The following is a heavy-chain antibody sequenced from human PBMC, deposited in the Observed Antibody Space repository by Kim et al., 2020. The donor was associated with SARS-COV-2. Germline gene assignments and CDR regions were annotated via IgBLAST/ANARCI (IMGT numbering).Heavy chain of an antibody. CDR1: GYSFTSYW. Sequence: GESLKISCKGSGYSFTSYWISWVRQMPGKGLEWMGRIDPSDSYTNYSPSFQGHVTISADKSISTAYLQWSSLKASDTAMYYCARHASDYYGSGSYYKVLPYYYYYGMDVWGQGTTFTVSS. J-gene: IGHJ6*02. D-gene: IGHD3-10*01. CDR2: IDPSDSYT. V-gene: IGHV5-10-1*01. CDR3: ARHASDYYGSGSYYKVLPYYYYYGMDV.